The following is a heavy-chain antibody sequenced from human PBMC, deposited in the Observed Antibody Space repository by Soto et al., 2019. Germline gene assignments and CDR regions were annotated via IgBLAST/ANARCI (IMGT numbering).Heavy chain of an antibody. J-gene: IGHJ3*02. Sequence: GGSLRLSCAASGFTFSSYAMHWVRQAPGKGLEWVAVISYDGSNKYYADSVKGRFTISRDNSKNTLYLQMNSLRAEDTAVYYCVRDGPRLQDIVAAPADPRGHAFDIWGQGTMVTVSS. D-gene: IGHD2-2*01. CDR2: ISYDGSNK. CDR1: GFTFSSYA. V-gene: IGHV3-30-3*01. CDR3: VRDGPRLQDIVAAPADPRGHAFDI.